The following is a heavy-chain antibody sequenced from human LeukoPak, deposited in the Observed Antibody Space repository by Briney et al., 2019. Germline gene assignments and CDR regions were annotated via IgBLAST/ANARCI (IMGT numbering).Heavy chain of an antibody. CDR1: GVSINDYF. D-gene: IGHD3-3*01. CDR2: IYHSGST. Sequence: RPSETLSLTCNVSGVSINDYFWSWIRQPPGKGLEWIGYIYHSGSTSYNPSLKSRLTMSLDTSKNQFALRLSSVTVADTAVYYCAKDYDFWSGPLDYWGQGTLVTVSS. CDR3: AKDYDFWSGPLDY. V-gene: IGHV4-59*01. J-gene: IGHJ4*02.